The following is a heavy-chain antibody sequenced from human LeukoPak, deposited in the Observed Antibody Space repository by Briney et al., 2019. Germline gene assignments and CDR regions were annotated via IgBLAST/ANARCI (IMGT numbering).Heavy chain of an antibody. J-gene: IGHJ4*02. CDR3: ARDSGWRLSFDY. V-gene: IGHV1-46*01. Sequence: ASVKVSCKVSGYTLTELSMHWVRQAPGQGLEWMGIINPSGGSTSYAQKFQGRVTMTRDTSTSTVYMELSSLRSEDTAVYYCARDSGWRLSFDYWGQGTLVTVSS. D-gene: IGHD6-19*01. CDR1: GYTLTELS. CDR2: INPSGGST.